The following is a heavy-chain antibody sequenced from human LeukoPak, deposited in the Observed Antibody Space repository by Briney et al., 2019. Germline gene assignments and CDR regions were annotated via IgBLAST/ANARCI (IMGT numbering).Heavy chain of an antibody. Sequence: GGSLRLSCAASGFTFSSYGMHWVRQAPGKGLEWVAVISYDGSNKYYADSVKGRFTISRDNSKNTLYLQMNSLRAEDTAVYYCARGKIGATDFDYWGQGTLVTVSS. J-gene: IGHJ4*02. CDR3: ARGKIGATDFDY. V-gene: IGHV3-30*03. CDR1: GFTFSSYG. D-gene: IGHD1-26*01. CDR2: ISYDGSNK.